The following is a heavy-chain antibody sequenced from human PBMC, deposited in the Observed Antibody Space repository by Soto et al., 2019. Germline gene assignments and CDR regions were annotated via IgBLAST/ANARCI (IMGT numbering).Heavy chain of an antibody. CDR3: AHIYDILTTENWFDP. CDR1: GFSLSTSGVG. CDR2: IYWDDDK. V-gene: IGHV2-5*02. J-gene: IGHJ5*02. Sequence: QITLKESGPTLVKPTQTLTLTCTFSGFSLSTSGVGVGWIRQPPGKALEWLALIYWDDDKRYSPSLKSRLTITKDTSKNQVVLTMTNMDPVDTATYYRAHIYDILTTENWFDPWGQGTLVTVSS. D-gene: IGHD3-9*01.